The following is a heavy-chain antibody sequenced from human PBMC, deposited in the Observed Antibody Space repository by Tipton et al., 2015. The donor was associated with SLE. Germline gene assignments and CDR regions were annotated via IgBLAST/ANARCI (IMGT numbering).Heavy chain of an antibody. V-gene: IGHV3-30*02. D-gene: IGHD4-11*01. CDR2: IRYDGSDK. CDR1: GFTFSSYG. Sequence: SLRLSCAASGFTFSSYGIHWVRQAPGKGLEWVAFIRYDGSDKYYADSVKGRFTISRDNSKNTLYLQMNSLRAEDTAVYYCARLPKRSYYYYGMDVWGQGTTVTVSS. J-gene: IGHJ6*02. CDR3: ARLPKRSYYYYGMDV.